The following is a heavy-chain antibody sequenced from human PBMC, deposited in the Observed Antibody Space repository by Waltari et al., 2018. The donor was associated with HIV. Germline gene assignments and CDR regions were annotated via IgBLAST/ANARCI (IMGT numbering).Heavy chain of an antibody. CDR1: GFSLSTSGMC. CDR2: IYWDDDK. CDR3: ARMKGDDYGDSRPNNAAFDI. Sequence: QVTLRESGPALVKPTQTLTLTCTFSGFSLSTSGMCVSWIRQPPGKALEWLARIYWDDDKYYSTALKTRLTISKDTSKNQVVRTMTNMDPVDTATYYCARMKGDDYGDSRPNNAAFDIWGQGTMVTVSS. V-gene: IGHV2-70*15. D-gene: IGHD4-17*01. J-gene: IGHJ3*02.